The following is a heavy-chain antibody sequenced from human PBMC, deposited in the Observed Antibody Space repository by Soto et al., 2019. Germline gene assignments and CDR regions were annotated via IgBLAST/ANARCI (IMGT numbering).Heavy chain of an antibody. CDR2: IIPIFGTA. V-gene: IGHV1-69*06. Sequence: QVQLVQSGAEEKKPGSSVKVSCKASGGTFSSYAISWVRQAPGQGLEWMGGIIPIFGTANYAQKFQGRVTITADKSTSTAYMELSSLRSEDTAVYYCAREGDCSSTSCHPYFDYWGQGTLVTVSS. J-gene: IGHJ4*02. CDR3: AREGDCSSTSCHPYFDY. CDR1: GGTFSSYA. D-gene: IGHD2-2*01.